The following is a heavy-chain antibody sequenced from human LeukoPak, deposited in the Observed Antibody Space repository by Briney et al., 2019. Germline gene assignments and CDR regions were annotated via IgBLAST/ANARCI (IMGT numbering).Heavy chain of an antibody. Sequence: SVKVSCKAFGGSFSSEAISWVRQAPGQGLEWMGGIIPIFGTANYAQKLQGRVTITTDESTSTAYMEVSRLRSEDTAVYYCGRKAGDCGGGSCYSIDYWGQGTLVTVSS. J-gene: IGHJ4*02. CDR2: IIPIFGTA. CDR3: GRKAGDCGGGSCYSIDY. V-gene: IGHV1-69*05. CDR1: GGSFSSEA. D-gene: IGHD2-15*01.